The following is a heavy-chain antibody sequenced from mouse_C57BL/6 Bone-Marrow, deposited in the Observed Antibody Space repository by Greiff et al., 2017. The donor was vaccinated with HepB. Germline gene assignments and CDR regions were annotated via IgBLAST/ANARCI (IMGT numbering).Heavy chain of an antibody. D-gene: IGHD1-1*01. CDR2: ISSGGSYT. V-gene: IGHV5-6*02. Sequence: DVMLVESGGDLVKPGGSLKLSCAASGFTFSSYGMSWVRQTPDKRLEWVATISSGGSYTYYPDSVKGRFTISRDNAKNTLYLQMSSLKSEDTAMYYCARHPYYYGSSFWFAYWGQGTLVTVSA. CDR3: ARHPYYYGSSFWFAY. CDR1: GFTFSSYG. J-gene: IGHJ3*01.